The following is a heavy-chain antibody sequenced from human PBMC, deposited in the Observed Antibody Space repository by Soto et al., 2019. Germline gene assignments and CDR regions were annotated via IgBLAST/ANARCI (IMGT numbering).Heavy chain of an antibody. CDR1: GFTFTSSA. CDR3: AATSITIFGVVSFDY. D-gene: IGHD3-3*01. V-gene: IGHV1-58*01. J-gene: IGHJ4*02. CDR2: IVVGSGNT. Sequence: QMQLVQSGPEVKKPGTSVKVSCKASGFTFTSSAVQWVRQARGQRLEWIGWIVVGSGNTNYAQKFQERVTITRDMYTSTAYMELSSLRSEDTAVYYCAATSITIFGVVSFDYWGQGTLVTVSS.